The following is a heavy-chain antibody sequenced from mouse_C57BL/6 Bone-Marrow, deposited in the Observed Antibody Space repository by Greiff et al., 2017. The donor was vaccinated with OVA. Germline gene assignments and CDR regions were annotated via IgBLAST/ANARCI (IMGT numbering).Heavy chain of an antibody. Sequence: VQLKESGGDLVKPGGSLKLSCAASGFTFSSYGMSWARQTPDKRLEWVATISSGGSYTYYPDSVKGRFTISRDNAKNTLYLQMSSLKSEDTAMYYCATYYGYDDTIYAMDYWGQGTSVTVSS. CDR3: ATYYGYDDTIYAMDY. V-gene: IGHV5-6*01. CDR1: GFTFSSYG. J-gene: IGHJ4*01. CDR2: ISSGGSYT. D-gene: IGHD2-9*01.